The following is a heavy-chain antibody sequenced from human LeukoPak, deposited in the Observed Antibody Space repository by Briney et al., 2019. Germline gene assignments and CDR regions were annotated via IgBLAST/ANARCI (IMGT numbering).Heavy chain of an antibody. CDR3: ARALYYDFWSGYRDYYYYYMDV. Sequence: GGSLRLPCAASGFTFSSYSMNWVRQAPGKGLEWVSYISSSSSTIYYADSVKGRFTISRDNAKNSLYLQMNSLRAEDTAVYYCARALYYDFWSGYRDYYYYYMDVWGKGTTVTVSS. V-gene: IGHV3-48*01. J-gene: IGHJ6*03. CDR2: ISSSSSTI. CDR1: GFTFSSYS. D-gene: IGHD3-3*01.